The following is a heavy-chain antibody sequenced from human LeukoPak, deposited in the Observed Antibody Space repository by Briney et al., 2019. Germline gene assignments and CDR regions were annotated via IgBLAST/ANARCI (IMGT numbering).Heavy chain of an antibody. D-gene: IGHD3-22*01. CDR1: GFTFSSYS. CDR2: ISSSSSYI. CDR3: ARAEKDYYDSSGYLL. V-gene: IGHV3-21*01. Sequence: GGSLRLSCAASGFTFSSYSMNWVRQAPGKGLEWVSSISSSSSYIYYADSVKGRFTISRDNAKNSLYLQMNSLRAEDTAVYYCARAEKDYYDSSGYLLWGQGTLVTVSS. J-gene: IGHJ4*02.